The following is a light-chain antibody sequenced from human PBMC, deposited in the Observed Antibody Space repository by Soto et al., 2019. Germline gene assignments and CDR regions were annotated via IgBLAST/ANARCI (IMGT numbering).Light chain of an antibody. Sequence: QSALTQPASVSGSPGQSITISCTGTSSDVGGYNSVSWYQQHPGKAPKLILYDVTDRPSGLSYRFSGSKSGNTASLTISGLQAADEAYYFCSSFTSSMTNVFGSGTKLTVL. CDR2: DVT. CDR3: SSFTSSMTNV. V-gene: IGLV2-14*01. J-gene: IGLJ1*01. CDR1: SSDVGGYNS.